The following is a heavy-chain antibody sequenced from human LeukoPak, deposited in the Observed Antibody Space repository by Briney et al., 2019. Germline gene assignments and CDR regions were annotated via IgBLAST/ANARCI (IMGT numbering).Heavy chain of an antibody. D-gene: IGHD3-22*01. CDR3: VRVNYYDRAPDY. CDR2: IYYSGST. V-gene: IGHV4-59*11. CDR1: GGSISSHY. Sequence: PSKTLSLTCTVSGGSISSHYWSWIRQPPGKGLEWIGYIYYSGSTNYNPSLKSRVTISVDTSKNQFSLKLSSVTAANTAVYYCVRVNYYDRAPDYWGQGTLVTVSS. J-gene: IGHJ4*02.